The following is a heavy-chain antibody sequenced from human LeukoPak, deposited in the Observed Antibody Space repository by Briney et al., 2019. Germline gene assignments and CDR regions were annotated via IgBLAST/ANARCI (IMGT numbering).Heavy chain of an antibody. D-gene: IGHD6-19*01. CDR1: GFTFSSYS. CDR2: ISSSSSYI. Sequence: GGSLRLSCAASGFTFSSYSMNWVRQAPGKGLEWVSSISSSSSYIYYADSVKGRFTISRDNAKNPLYLQMNSLRAEDTAVYYCARDPTTSIAVAGTEDAFDIWGQGTMVTVSS. J-gene: IGHJ3*02. CDR3: ARDPTTSIAVAGTEDAFDI. V-gene: IGHV3-21*01.